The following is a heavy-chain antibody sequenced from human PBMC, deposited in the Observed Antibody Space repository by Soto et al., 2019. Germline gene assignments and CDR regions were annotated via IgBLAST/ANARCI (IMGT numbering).Heavy chain of an antibody. CDR3: ARDFAYFDS. V-gene: IGHV4-61*01. CDR2: VYHTGRT. Sequence: LSLTCTVSGGSFKSGSYSWSWIRQLPGKGLEWIGYVYHTGRTSYNPSLKSRVSISMDTSKNQFSLNLDSVTAADTAVYFCARDFAYFDSWGQGTLVTVSS. CDR1: GGSFKSGSYS. J-gene: IGHJ4*02. D-gene: IGHD3-3*01.